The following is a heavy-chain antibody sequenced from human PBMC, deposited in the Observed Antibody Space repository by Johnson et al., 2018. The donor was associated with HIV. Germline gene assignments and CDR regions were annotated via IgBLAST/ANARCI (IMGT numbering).Heavy chain of an antibody. CDR2: SRNKANTYTT. D-gene: IGHD2-21*01. CDR3: ARDGYSGGFDI. CDR1: GFTFSDHY. V-gene: IGHV3-72*01. J-gene: IGHJ3*02. Sequence: MLLVESGGGLVQPGGSLRLSCEASGFTFSDHYMDWVRQAPGKGLELVGRSRNKANTYTTEYAVSVKGRFTISRDDSKNSLYLQMNSLKTEDTAVYYCARDGYSGGFDIWGQGTMVTVSS.